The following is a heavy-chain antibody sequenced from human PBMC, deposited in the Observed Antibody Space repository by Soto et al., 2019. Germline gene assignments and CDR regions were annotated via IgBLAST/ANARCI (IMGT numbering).Heavy chain of an antibody. D-gene: IGHD6-19*01. CDR1: GFRFNSYG. V-gene: IGHV3-33*01. Sequence: QVQLVESGGGVVQPGRSLRLSCAASGFRFNSYGMHWDRQAPGKGLEWVAVIWYDGSEEYYVDSVKGRFTISRDNSKNTLYLQMNSLRAEDTAVYYCARGYSYTSGPDYWGQGTLVTVSS. J-gene: IGHJ4*02. CDR2: IWYDGSEE. CDR3: ARGYSYTSGPDY.